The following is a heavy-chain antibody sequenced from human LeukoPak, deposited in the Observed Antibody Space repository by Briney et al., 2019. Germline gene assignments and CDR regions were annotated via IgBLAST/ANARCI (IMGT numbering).Heavy chain of an antibody. CDR1: GYTFTSYY. CDR3: ARDQSVGYYYGSGSYFYYYYYMDV. V-gene: IGHV1-46*01. CDR2: INPSCGST. Sequence: ASVKVSCKASGYTFTSYYMHWVRQAPGQGLEWMGIINPSCGSTSYAQKFQGRVTMTRDTSTSTAYMELSSLRSEDTAVYYCARDQSVGYYYGSGSYFYYYYYMDVWGKGTTVTISS. J-gene: IGHJ6*03. D-gene: IGHD3-10*01.